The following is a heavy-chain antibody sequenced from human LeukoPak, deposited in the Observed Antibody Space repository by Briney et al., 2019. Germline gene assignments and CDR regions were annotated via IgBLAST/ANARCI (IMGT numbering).Heavy chain of an antibody. Sequence: TSETLSLTCTVSGVSISNYYWSWIRQPPGKGLEWIGYIYHSGSTKYNPSLKSRVTISVDTSKKQFSLKLSSVTAADTAVYYCARGWGSSWYYFDYWGQGTLVTVSS. CDR2: IYHSGST. D-gene: IGHD6-13*01. V-gene: IGHV4-59*01. CDR1: GVSISNYY. J-gene: IGHJ4*02. CDR3: ARGWGSSWYYFDY.